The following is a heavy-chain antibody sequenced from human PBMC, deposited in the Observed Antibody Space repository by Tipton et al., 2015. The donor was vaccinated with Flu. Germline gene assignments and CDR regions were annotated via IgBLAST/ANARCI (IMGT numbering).Heavy chain of an antibody. J-gene: IGHJ4*02. Sequence: TLSLTCTDSGGSISSSSYNWGWIRQPPGKGLEWIGSIYYSGRIYYNPSLKSRVTISVDTSKSQFSLKLRSVTAADTAVYYCARLSYYDVDLKNFYFDHWGQGALVTVSS. V-gene: IGHV4-39*01. D-gene: IGHD3-10*02. CDR2: IYYSGRI. CDR1: GGSISSSSYN. CDR3: ARLSYYDVDLKNFYFDH.